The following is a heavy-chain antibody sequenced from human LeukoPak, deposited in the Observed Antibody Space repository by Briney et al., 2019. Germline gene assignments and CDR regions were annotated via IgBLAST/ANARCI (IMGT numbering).Heavy chain of an antibody. CDR3: ARLVVRSSDY. J-gene: IGHJ4*02. Sequence: GGSLRLSCEASGFTFGSYWMGWFRQAPGKGLESVANINNDGKETYYVDSVKGRFSIYRDNAKNSMFLQMNRLRAEDTAIYYCARLVVRSSDYWGQGTLSPSPQ. CDR2: INNDGKET. V-gene: IGHV3-7*01. D-gene: IGHD2-21*01. CDR1: GFTFGSYW.